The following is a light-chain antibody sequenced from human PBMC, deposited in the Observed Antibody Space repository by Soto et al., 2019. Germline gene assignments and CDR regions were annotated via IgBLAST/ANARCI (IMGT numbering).Light chain of an antibody. J-gene: IGKJ4*01. CDR3: QQFRSLPLT. Sequence: EIVLTQSPGTLSLSPGERATLSCRASQSVSSSYLAWYQQKPGQAPRLLIYGASSRATGIPDRFSGSGSGTDFTLTISRLEPEDFAVYYCQQFRSLPLTFRGGTKVEIK. CDR1: QSVSSSY. V-gene: IGKV3-20*01. CDR2: GAS.